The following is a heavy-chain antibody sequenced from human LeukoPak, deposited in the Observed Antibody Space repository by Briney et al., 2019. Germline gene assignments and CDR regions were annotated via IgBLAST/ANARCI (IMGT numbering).Heavy chain of an antibody. CDR2: IYYSGST. D-gene: IGHD2-21*02. CDR1: GGSISSYY. CDR3: ARHSDCGGDCHSGAFDI. J-gene: IGHJ3*02. Sequence: SETLSLTCTVSGGSISSYYWSWIRQSPGKGLEWIGYIYYSGSTNYNPSLKSRVTISVDTSKNQLSLKLSSVTAADTAAYYCARHSDCGGDCHSGAFDIWGQGTLVTVSS. V-gene: IGHV4-59*08.